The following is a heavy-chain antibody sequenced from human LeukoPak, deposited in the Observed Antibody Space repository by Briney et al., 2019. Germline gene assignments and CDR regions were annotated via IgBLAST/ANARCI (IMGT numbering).Heavy chain of an antibody. CDR2: IRYDGSNK. CDR3: ARVLHKRNYDSSAYYGY. J-gene: IGHJ4*02. D-gene: IGHD3-22*01. CDR1: GFTFSSYG. V-gene: IGHV3-30*02. Sequence: GGSLRLSCAASGFTFSSYGMHWVRQAPGKGLEWVAFIRYDGSNKYYADSVKGRFTISRDNSKNTLYLQMNSLRAEDTAVYYCARVLHKRNYDSSAYYGYWGQGTLVTVSS.